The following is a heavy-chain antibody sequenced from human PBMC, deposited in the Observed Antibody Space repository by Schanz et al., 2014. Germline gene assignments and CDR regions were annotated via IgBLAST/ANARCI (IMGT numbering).Heavy chain of an antibody. CDR1: GFSFSDYG. J-gene: IGHJ4*02. Sequence: QVQLVESGGGVVQPGRSLRLSCAGSGFSFSDYGMHWVRQAPGRGLEWVAVISYHGSERYYADSVKGRFTISRDNSKNTLYLQMNSLRAEDTAVYYCAKDRDPDPGIEAAADIYYFDYWGQGTLVTVSS. CDR3: AKDRDPDPGIEAAADIYYFDY. CDR2: ISYHGSER. V-gene: IGHV3-30*18. D-gene: IGHD6-13*01.